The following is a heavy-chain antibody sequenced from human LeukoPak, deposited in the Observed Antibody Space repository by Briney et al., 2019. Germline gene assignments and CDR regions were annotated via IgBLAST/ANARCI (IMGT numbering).Heavy chain of an antibody. V-gene: IGHV4-4*07. CDR3: ARGGYYYGSGFMDV. CDR2: IYTSGST. J-gene: IGHJ6*02. D-gene: IGHD3-10*01. Sequence: SETLSLTCTVSGGSISSYYWSWIRQPAGKGLEWIGRIYTSGSTNYNPSLKSRVTMSVDTSKSQFSLKLSSVTAADTAVYYCARGGYYYGSGFMDVWGQGTTVTVSS. CDR1: GGSISSYY.